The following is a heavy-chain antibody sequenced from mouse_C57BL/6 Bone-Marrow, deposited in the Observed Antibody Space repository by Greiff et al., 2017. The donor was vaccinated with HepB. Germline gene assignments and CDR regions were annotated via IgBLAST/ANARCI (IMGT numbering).Heavy chain of an antibody. CDR1: GFTFSNYR. J-gene: IGHJ1*03. V-gene: IGHV13-2*01. CDR3: SRGDGSSYWYFDV. D-gene: IGHD1-1*01. CDR2: ITVKSGNYGA. Sequence: VMLVETGGGLVRPGNSLKLSCVTSGFTFSNYRMHWLRQPPGKRLEWIAVITVKSGNYGANYSESVRGSFAISRDDSKSSVYLEMNRLREEDTANYCWSRGDGSSYWYFDVWGTGTTVTVSS.